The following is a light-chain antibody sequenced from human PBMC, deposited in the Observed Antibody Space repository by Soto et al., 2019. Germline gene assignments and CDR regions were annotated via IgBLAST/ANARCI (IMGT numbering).Light chain of an antibody. CDR1: QRISSW. CDR2: EAS. CDR3: QQSNNYPWT. J-gene: IGKJ1*01. V-gene: IGKV1-5*03. Sequence: DIQMTQSPSTLSASVGDRVTITCRASQRISSWLAWYQQKPGKAPKLLIYEASNLESGVPSRFSGSGSGTEFTLTISSLQPDDFATYYCQQSNNYPWTFGQGTKVDIK.